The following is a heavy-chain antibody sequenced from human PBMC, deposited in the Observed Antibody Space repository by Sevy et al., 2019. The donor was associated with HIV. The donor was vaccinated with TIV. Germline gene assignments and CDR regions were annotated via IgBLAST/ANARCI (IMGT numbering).Heavy chain of an antibody. CDR1: GYTLSELS. CDR2: FDPEDGKT. Sequence: ASVKVSCKVSGYTLSELSIHWVRQAPGKGLEWLVTFDPEDGKTTYAQNFQGRVTMTEDTSTDTTYMELSSLRSEDTAVYYCASTRDYYDSSGYYFDYWGQGTLVTVSS. D-gene: IGHD3-22*01. V-gene: IGHV1-24*01. CDR3: ASTRDYYDSSGYYFDY. J-gene: IGHJ4*02.